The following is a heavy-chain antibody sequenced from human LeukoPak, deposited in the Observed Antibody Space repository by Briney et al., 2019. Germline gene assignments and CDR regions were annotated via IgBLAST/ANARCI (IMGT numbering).Heavy chain of an antibody. V-gene: IGHV4-59*01. CDR1: GGSISRDY. Sequence: SETLSLTCIVSGGSISRDYWTWIRQPPGEGLEWIWLIDYSGSTTYNPSVKSRVTISVDTSKNQNSLTVSSVTAADTALYYCARGGYSDGTNWFDPSGQGTLVTVSS. J-gene: IGHJ5*02. CDR2: IDYSGST. CDR3: ARGGYSDGTNWFDP. D-gene: IGHD5-18*01.